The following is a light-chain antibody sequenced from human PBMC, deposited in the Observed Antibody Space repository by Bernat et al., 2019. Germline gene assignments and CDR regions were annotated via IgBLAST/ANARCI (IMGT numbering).Light chain of an antibody. V-gene: IGKV3-11*01. CDR1: QSVSSH. CDR2: DAS. J-gene: IGKJ4*01. Sequence: EIVLTQSPATLSLSPGERATLSCRASQSVSSHLAWYQQRPGQAPRLLIYDASNRAPGIPARFNGSGSGTDVTLTISSLEPEDFAVYYCQQSKNWPAVTFGGGTKVDI. CDR3: QQSKNWPAVT.